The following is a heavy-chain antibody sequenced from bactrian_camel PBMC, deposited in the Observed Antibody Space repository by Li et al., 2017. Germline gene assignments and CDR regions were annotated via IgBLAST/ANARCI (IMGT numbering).Heavy chain of an antibody. J-gene: IGHJ4*01. V-gene: IGHV3S53*01. Sequence: HVQLVESGGGLVQPGGSLRLSCAASGYILSSCKMGWFRQAPGKERELVSSRSSEGTTTYADFVKGRFTISQDNRKNTVFLQMDSLKTEDMAVYYCAAEGALNGGICYGNPNYWGQGTQVTVS. CDR2: RSSEGTT. CDR1: GYILSSCK. D-gene: IGHD5*01. CDR3: AAEGALNGGICYGNPNY.